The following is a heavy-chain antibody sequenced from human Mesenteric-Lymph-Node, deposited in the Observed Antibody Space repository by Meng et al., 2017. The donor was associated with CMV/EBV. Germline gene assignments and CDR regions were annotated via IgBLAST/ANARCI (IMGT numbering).Heavy chain of an antibody. CDR1: TFTSYA. CDR3: AKVDYDILTGYSIDAFDI. V-gene: IGHV1-3*01. CDR2: INAGNSNT. D-gene: IGHD3-9*01. J-gene: IGHJ3*02. Sequence: TFTSYAMHLGGHAPGQRLEWMGWINAGNSNTKYSQKFQGRVTITRDTSASTAYMELSSLRSEDTAMYYCAKVDYDILTGYSIDAFDIWGQGTMVTVSS.